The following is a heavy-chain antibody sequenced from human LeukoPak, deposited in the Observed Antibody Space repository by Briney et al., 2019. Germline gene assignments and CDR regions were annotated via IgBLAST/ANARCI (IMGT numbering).Heavy chain of an antibody. CDR3: ARESPRDHFDY. V-gene: IGHV3-7*01. J-gene: IGHJ4*02. CDR2: IKHDRSEH. Sequence: GGTLTLSCAASGFTVSSYWMSWIRQAPGKGREWVANIKHDRSEHYYVAYVKGRFTISRDNAKNSLYLQMNRLRVADTAVYYCARESPRDHFDYWGQGTLVTVSS. CDR1: GFTVSSYW.